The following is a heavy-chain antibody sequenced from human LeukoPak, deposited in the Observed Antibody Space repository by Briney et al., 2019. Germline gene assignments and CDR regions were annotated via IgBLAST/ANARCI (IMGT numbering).Heavy chain of an antibody. CDR2: IYSGGST. D-gene: IGHD2-21*02. Sequence: GGSLRLSCAASGFTVSSNYMSWVRQAPGKGLEWVSVIYSGGSTYYADSVKGRFTISRDNAKNSLYLQMNSLRAEDTAVYYCARACGGDCYLSDYWGQGTLVTVSS. J-gene: IGHJ4*02. CDR3: ARACGGDCYLSDY. V-gene: IGHV3-66*01. CDR1: GFTVSSNY.